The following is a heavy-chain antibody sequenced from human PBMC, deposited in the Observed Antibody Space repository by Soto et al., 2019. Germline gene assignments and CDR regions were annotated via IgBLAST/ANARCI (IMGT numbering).Heavy chain of an antibody. V-gene: IGHV1-2*02. CDR2: INPNSGGT. Sequence: ASVKVSCKASGYTFTGYYMHWVRQAPGQGLEWMGWINPNSGGTNYAQKFQGRVTMTRDTSISTAYMELSRLRSDDTAVYYCARSAPNRGVIITYIDDWGQGTLVTVSS. CDR3: ARSAPNRGVIITYIDD. CDR1: GYTFTGYY. J-gene: IGHJ4*02. D-gene: IGHD3-10*01.